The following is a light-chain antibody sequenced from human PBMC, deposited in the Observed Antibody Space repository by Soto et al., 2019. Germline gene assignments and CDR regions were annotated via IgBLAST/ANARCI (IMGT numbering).Light chain of an antibody. CDR1: QSISSY. Sequence: DIQMTQSPSSLSASVGDRVTITCRASQSISSYLNWYQQKPGKAPKVLIYAATTLQRGVPSRFSGGGSGTNFTLTISSLQPEDFATYYCQQSYSSPRTLGQGTKVDIK. V-gene: IGKV1-39*01. J-gene: IGKJ1*01. CDR2: AAT. CDR3: QQSYSSPRT.